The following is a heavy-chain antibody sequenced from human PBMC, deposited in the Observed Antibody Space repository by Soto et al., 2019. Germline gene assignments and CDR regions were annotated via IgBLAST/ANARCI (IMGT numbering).Heavy chain of an antibody. D-gene: IGHD3-3*01. J-gene: IGHJ4*02. Sequence: ENPSLTCTFSCCSIHPCYWRWVRQTPGQRLERSAYIYYSGSTNYNPSLKSRVTISVDTSKNQCSLKLSSVTASDTAVYYCARASDDADRFGFFLASWSQGTPVAVSS. CDR3: ARASDDADRFGFFLAS. CDR1: CCSIHPCY. CDR2: IYYSGST. V-gene: IGHV4-59*01.